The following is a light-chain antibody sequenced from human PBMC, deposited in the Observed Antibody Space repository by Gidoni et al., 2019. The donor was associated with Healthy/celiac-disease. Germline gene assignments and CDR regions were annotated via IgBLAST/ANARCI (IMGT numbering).Light chain of an antibody. CDR3: QSADSSGTSLYV. CDR2: KDS. CDR1: ALPKQY. V-gene: IGLV3-25*03. Sequence: SYELTQPPSVSVSPGQTARITCSGDALPKQYAYWYQQKPGQAPVLVIYKDSERPSGIPERFSGSRSGTTVTLTISGVQAEDEADYYCQSADSSGTSLYVFGTGTKVTVL. J-gene: IGLJ1*01.